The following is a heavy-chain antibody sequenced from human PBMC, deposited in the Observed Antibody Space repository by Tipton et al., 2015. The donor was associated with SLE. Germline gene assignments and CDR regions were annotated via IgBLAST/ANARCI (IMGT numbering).Heavy chain of an antibody. Sequence: TLSLTCAVSGGSIRSSNWWSWVRQPPGKGLEWIGEIYHSGSTNYNPSLKSRVTISVDKSKNQFSLKLSSVTAADTAVYYCARVAGWIEDAFDIWGQGTMVTVSS. CDR1: GGSIRSSNW. CDR2: IYHSGST. V-gene: IGHV4-4*02. J-gene: IGHJ3*02. CDR3: ARVAGWIEDAFDI. D-gene: IGHD2-2*03.